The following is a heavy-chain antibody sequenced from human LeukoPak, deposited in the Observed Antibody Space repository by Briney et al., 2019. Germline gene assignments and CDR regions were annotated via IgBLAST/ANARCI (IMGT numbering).Heavy chain of an antibody. V-gene: IGHV3-21*04. D-gene: IGHD2-15*01. CDR3: AKNADRGAYCRGGSCYPYYYYYMDV. CDR2: ISTSSSYI. Sequence: RGSLRLSCAAAGFTFSSYNMNWVRQAPGKGLEWVSSISTSSSYIYYADSLKGRFTISRDNAKKSLFLQMNSLRADHTAIYYCAKNADRGAYCRGGSCYPYYYYYMDVWGTGTTVTISS. J-gene: IGHJ6*03. CDR1: GFTFSSYN.